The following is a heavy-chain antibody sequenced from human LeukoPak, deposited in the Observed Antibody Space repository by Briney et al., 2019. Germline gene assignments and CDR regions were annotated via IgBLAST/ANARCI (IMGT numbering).Heavy chain of an antibody. Sequence: ASVKVSCKPSGGTFSRYVISWVRQAPGQGLEWMGRITPSVGIPNYAQKFQGRVTITADKSTSIVYMELSSLRTDDTAVYWCARVPEYRSSRAYHYFGTDVWGQGTTVIVSS. CDR1: GGTFSRYV. D-gene: IGHD6-13*01. CDR2: ITPSVGIP. J-gene: IGHJ6*02. CDR3: ARVPEYRSSRAYHYFGTDV. V-gene: IGHV1-69*04.